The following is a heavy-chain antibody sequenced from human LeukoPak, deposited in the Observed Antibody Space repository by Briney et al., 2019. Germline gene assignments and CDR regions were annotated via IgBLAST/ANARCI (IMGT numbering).Heavy chain of an antibody. V-gene: IGHV3-21*01. CDR1: GFTFSSYS. CDR2: ISSSSSYI. D-gene: IGHD5-12*01. Sequence: GGSLRLSCAASGFTFSSYSMNWVRQAPGKGLEWVSSISSSSSYIYYADSVKGRFTISRDNATNSLYLQINSLRAEDTAVYYCARDGGYSGYDFDYWGQGTLVTVSS. CDR3: ARDGGYSGYDFDY. J-gene: IGHJ4*02.